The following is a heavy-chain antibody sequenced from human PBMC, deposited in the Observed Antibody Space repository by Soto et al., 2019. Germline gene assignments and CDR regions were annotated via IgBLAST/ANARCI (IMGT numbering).Heavy chain of an antibody. CDR1: GFTFSSYS. J-gene: IGHJ4*02. CDR3: ARDRGGRSIPMA. D-gene: IGHD3-16*01. Sequence: GGSLRLSCAASGFTFSSYSMNWVRQAPGKGLEWVSSISSSSSYIYYADSVKGRFTISRDNAKNSLYLQMNSLRAEDTAVYYCARDRGGRSIPMAWGQGTLVTVSS. V-gene: IGHV3-21*01. CDR2: ISSSSSYI.